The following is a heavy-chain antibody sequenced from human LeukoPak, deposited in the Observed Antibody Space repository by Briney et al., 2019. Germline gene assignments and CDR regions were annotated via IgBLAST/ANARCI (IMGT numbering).Heavy chain of an antibody. Sequence: GGSLRLSCAASGFTFSSYAMSWVRQAPGEGLEWVSAITGGGGSAHYADSVKGRFTISRDNSKNTLYLQMGSLTAEDMAVYYCATVIGDSWGQGTLVTVSS. D-gene: IGHD7-27*01. CDR1: GFTFSSYA. CDR3: ATVIGDS. CDR2: ITGGGGSA. V-gene: IGHV3-23*01. J-gene: IGHJ5*02.